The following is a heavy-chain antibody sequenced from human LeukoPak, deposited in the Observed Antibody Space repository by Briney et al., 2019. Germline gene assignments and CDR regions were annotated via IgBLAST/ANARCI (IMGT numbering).Heavy chain of an antibody. D-gene: IGHD3-3*01. V-gene: IGHV1-69*01. J-gene: IGHJ4*02. CDR2: IIPIFGTA. CDR3: ARGVPYDSWSGPHYSDY. Sequence: SSVKVSCKASGGTFSSYAISWVRQAPGQGLEWMGGIIPIFGTANYAQKFQGRVTITADESTSTAYMELSSLRSEDTAVYYCARGVPYDSWSGPHYSDYWGQGTLVTVSS. CDR1: GGTFSSYA.